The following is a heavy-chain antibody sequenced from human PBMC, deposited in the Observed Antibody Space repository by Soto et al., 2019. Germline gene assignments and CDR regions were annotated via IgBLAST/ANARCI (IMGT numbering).Heavy chain of an antibody. Sequence: QVQLVQSGAEVREPGASVKVSCKASGYTFAIHIMHWVRQAPGQSLEWMGWVNGGNGNTKYSQKFQDRVTITRDTSATTGYMELSRLTSEDKAVYFCAGDSGVVGPSGDLDYWGQGTLVTVSS. J-gene: IGHJ4*02. V-gene: IGHV1-3*01. CDR2: VNGGNGNT. CDR3: AGDSGVVGPSGDLDY. CDR1: GYTFAIHI. D-gene: IGHD1-26*01.